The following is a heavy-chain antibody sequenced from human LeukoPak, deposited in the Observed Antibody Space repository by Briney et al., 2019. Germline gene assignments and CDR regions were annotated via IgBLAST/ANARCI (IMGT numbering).Heavy chain of an antibody. V-gene: IGHV4-39*07. Sequence: SETLSLTCTVSGGSISSSSYYWGWIRQPPGKGLEWIGSIYYSGSTYYNPSLKSRVTISVDTSKNQFSLKLSSVTAADTAVYYCARDVQRSGSRSFDYWGQGTLVTVSS. CDR1: GGSISSSSYY. D-gene: IGHD3-10*01. CDR2: IYYSGST. CDR3: ARDVQRSGSRSFDY. J-gene: IGHJ4*02.